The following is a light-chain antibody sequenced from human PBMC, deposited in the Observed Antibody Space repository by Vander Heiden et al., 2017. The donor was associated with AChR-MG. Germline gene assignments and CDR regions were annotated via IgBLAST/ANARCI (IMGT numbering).Light chain of an antibody. CDR1: TGAVTRVYN. CDR2: STS. V-gene: IGLV7-43*01. CDR3: LLYYGGAQPHVV. Sequence: QTVVTQEPSLTVSPAATVTPTCASSTGAVTRVYNQNWFQQKPGKARRPLIYSTSNKHSWTPARFSGSLLGGKAALTLSGVQPEEEADYYCLLYYGGAQPHVVFGGGTKLTVL. J-gene: IGLJ2*01.